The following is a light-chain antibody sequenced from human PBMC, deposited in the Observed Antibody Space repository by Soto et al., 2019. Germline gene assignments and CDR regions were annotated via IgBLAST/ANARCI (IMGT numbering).Light chain of an antibody. J-gene: IGLJ2*01. Sequence: QSALTQPASVSGSPGQSITISCTGTRSDVGAYNFVSWYQQHPGEAPKLILYDVSDRPSGVSNRFSGSKSGNTASLTISGLQAEDEADYYCTSWTSSSTMIFGGGTKLTVL. CDR1: RSDVGAYNF. CDR3: TSWTSSSTMI. V-gene: IGLV2-14*03. CDR2: DVS.